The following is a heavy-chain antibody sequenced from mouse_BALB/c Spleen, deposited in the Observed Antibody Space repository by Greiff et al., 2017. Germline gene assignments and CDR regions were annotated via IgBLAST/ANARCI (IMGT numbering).Heavy chain of an antibody. D-gene: IGHD2-1*01. V-gene: IGHV5-6-5*01. CDR1: GFTFSSYA. Sequence: DVQLVESGGGLVKPGGSLKLSCAASGFTFSSYAMSWVRQTPEKRLEWVASISSGGSTYYPDSVKGRFTISRDNARNILYLQMSSLRSEDTAMYYCARGGNPYAMDYWGQGTSVTVSS. J-gene: IGHJ4*01. CDR2: ISSGGST. CDR3: ARGGNPYAMDY.